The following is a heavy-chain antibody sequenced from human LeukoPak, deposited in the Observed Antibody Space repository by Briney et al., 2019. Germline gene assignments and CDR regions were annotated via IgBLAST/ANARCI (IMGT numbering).Heavy chain of an antibody. CDR2: ISSSGSTI. CDR3: ARDFQGEVDAFDI. D-gene: IGHD3-16*01. V-gene: IGHV3-48*03. Sequence: GGSLRLSCAASGFTFSSHEMNWVRQAPGKGLEGVSYISSSGSTIYYADSVKGRFTISRDNAKNSLYLQMNSLRAEDTAVYYCARDFQGEVDAFDIWGQGTMVTVSS. CDR1: GFTFSSHE. J-gene: IGHJ3*02.